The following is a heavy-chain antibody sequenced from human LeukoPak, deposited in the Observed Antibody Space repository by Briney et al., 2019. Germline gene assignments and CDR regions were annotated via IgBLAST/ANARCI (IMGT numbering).Heavy chain of an antibody. CDR1: GFTFSSYG. CDR3: ARDGYCSGGSCYPGNY. CDR2: ISYDGSNK. J-gene: IGHJ4*02. V-gene: IGHV3-30*03. D-gene: IGHD2-15*01. Sequence: GRSLRLSCAASGFTFSSYGMHWVRQAPGKGLEWVAVISYDGSNKYYADSVKGRFTISRDNSKNTLYLQMNSLRAEDTAVYYCARDGYCSGGSCYPGNYWGQGTLVTVSS.